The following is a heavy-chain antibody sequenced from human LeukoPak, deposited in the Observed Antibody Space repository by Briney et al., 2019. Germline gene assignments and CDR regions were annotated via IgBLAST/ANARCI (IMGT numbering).Heavy chain of an antibody. CDR1: GFTFSSYA. CDR3: AKDPDDIQRLVTNDY. V-gene: IGHV3-23*01. CDR2: ISGSGGST. D-gene: IGHD6-13*01. Sequence: PGGSLRLSCAASGFTFSSYAMSWVRQAPGKGLEWVSVISGSGGSTYYADSVKGRFTISRDNSKNTLYLQMNSLRAEDAAVYYCAKDPDDIQRLVTNDYWGQGTLVTVSS. J-gene: IGHJ4*02.